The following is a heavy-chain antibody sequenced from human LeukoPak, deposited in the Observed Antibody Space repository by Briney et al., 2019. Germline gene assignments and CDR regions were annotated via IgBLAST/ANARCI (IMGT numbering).Heavy chain of an antibody. V-gene: IGHV4-30-4*01. J-gene: IGHJ4*02. D-gene: IGHD2-2*01. CDR2: IYYSGSP. Sequence: SETLSLTCTVSGGSISSGDYYWSWLRQPPGTGLEWIGYIYYSGSPYYNPSLKSRVTISVDMSKNQFSLKLSSVTAADTAVYYCAREPAAMGFDYWGQGTLVTVSS. CDR3: AREPAAMGFDY. CDR1: GGSISSGDYY.